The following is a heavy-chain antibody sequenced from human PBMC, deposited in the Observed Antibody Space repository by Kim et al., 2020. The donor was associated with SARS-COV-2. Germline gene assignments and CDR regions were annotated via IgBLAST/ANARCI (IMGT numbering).Heavy chain of an antibody. CDR1: GGSISSSFNY. CDR3: ARLPHDSSGYVDC. J-gene: IGHJ4*02. Sequence: SETLSLTCAVTGGSISSSFNYWGWIRQPPGKGLEWIGSVYHSETTYDSPSLKSRVTVSVDTSKNEFSLKVTSVTAADTAVYFCARLPHDSSGYVDCWGQGVLVTVSS. CDR2: VYHSETT. V-gene: IGHV4-39*01. D-gene: IGHD3-22*01.